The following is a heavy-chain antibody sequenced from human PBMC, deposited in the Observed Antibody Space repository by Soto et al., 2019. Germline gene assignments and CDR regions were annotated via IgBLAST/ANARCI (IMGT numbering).Heavy chain of an antibody. D-gene: IGHD5-12*01. CDR3: AAGGGLPRYY. J-gene: IGHJ4*02. CDR1: GGSISNYY. Sequence: SETLSLTCTVSGGSISNYYLSWIRQPPGKGLEWIGYIYHSGSTNYNPSLKSRVTISIDRSKNQFSLKLSSVTAADTAVYYCAAGGGLPRYYWGQGTLVTVSS. V-gene: IGHV4-59*12. CDR2: IYHSGST.